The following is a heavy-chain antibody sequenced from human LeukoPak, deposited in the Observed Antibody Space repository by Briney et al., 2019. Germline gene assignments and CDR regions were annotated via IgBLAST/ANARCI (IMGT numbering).Heavy chain of an antibody. V-gene: IGHV4-39*01. CDR2: IYYSGNT. D-gene: IGHD3-10*01. Sequence: PSETLSLTCTVSGGSIGSSSYCWDWIRQPPGKGLEWIGSIYYSGNTHYNPSLKSRVTISVDTSNNLFSLHVTSVTAADTAVYYCARRLTLGRPPGSWFDLWGQGTLVTVSS. CDR3: ARRLTLGRPPGSWFDL. J-gene: IGHJ5*02. CDR1: GGSIGSSSYC.